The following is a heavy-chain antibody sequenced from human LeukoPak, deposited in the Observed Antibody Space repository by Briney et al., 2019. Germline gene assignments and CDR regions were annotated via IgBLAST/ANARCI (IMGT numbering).Heavy chain of an antibody. CDR3: ARRGYSSSWELDY. CDR1: GGSISSYY. D-gene: IGHD6-13*01. V-gene: IGHV4-59*01. J-gene: IGHJ4*02. Sequence: SETLSLTCTVSGGSISSYYWSWIRQPPGKGLEWIGYIYYSGSTNYNPSLKSRVTISVDTSKNQFSLKLSSVTAADTAVYYCARRGYSSSWELDYWGQGTLVTVSS. CDR2: IYYSGST.